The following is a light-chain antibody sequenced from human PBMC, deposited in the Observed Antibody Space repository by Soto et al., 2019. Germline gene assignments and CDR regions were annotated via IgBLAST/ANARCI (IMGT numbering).Light chain of an antibody. CDR1: QSVSSN. CDR3: QQYGSSIT. Sequence: VVMTQSPASLSVSPGERATLSCRASQSVSSNLAWYQQKPGQAPRLLIYGASSRATGIPDRFSGSGSGTDFTLTISRLEPEDFAVYYCQQYGSSITFGQGHDWRL. J-gene: IGKJ5*01. CDR2: GAS. V-gene: IGKV3-20*01.